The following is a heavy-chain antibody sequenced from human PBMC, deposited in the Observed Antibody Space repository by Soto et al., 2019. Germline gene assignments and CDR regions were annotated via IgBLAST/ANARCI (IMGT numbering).Heavy chain of an antibody. Sequence: PGGSLRLACAASGFTFGPYYLSWIRQATGKGLAWVTYISTSGSTIYYADSVKGRFPMSRDNAKNSLYLQMNTRRAENTAVYYCARGGARRHSGRMGAFDICGQGTMVTVSS. V-gene: IGHV3-11*01. CDR1: GFTFGPYY. J-gene: IGHJ3*02. D-gene: IGHD6-19*01. CDR3: ARGGARRHSGRMGAFDI. CDR2: ISTSGSTI.